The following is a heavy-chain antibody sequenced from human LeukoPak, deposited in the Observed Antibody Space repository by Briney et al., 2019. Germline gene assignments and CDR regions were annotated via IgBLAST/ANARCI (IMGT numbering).Heavy chain of an antibody. V-gene: IGHV4-4*07. D-gene: IGHD2-2*01. CDR3: ARDQGVVVPAAPQDYYYYYMDV. Sequence: SETLSLTCTVSGGSISSYYWSWIRQPAGKGLEWIGRIYTSGSTNYNPSLKSRVTMSVDTSKNQFSLKLSSVTAADTAVYYCARDQGVVVPAAPQDYYYYYMDVWGKGTTVTVSS. CDR1: GGSISSYY. CDR2: IYTSGST. J-gene: IGHJ6*03.